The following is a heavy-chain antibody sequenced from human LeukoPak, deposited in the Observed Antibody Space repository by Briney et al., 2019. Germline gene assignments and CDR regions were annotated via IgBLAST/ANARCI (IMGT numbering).Heavy chain of an antibody. D-gene: IGHD5-18*01. CDR3: ARVVPDTAMVTYYFDY. Sequence: AASVKVSCKASGYTFTSYGISWVRQAPGQGLEWMGWISAYNGNTNYAQKLQGRVTMTTDTSTSTAYMELRSLRSDDTAVYYCARVVPDTAMVTYYFDYWGQGTLVTVSS. CDR1: GYTFTSYG. J-gene: IGHJ4*02. CDR2: ISAYNGNT. V-gene: IGHV1-18*01.